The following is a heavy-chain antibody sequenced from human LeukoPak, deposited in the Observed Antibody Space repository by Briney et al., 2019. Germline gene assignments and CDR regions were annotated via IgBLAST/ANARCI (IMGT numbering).Heavy chain of an antibody. CDR2: INNVGSHI. CDR1: GFTFSSYS. V-gene: IGHV3-21*01. D-gene: IGHD4-11*01. Sequence: GGSLRLSCAASGFTFSSYSMNWVRQAPGKGLEWVSSINNVGSHIYYAGSVRGRFTISRDNAKNSLYLQMSSLRAEDTAVYYCTRDPTQYLRYGYFDYWGQGTLVTVSS. CDR3: TRDPTQYLRYGYFDY. J-gene: IGHJ4*02.